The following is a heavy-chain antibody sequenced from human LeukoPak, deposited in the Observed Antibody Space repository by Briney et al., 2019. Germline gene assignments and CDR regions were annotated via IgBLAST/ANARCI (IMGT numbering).Heavy chain of an antibody. CDR3: ARDTAMAPDNWFDP. CDR1: GYSISSGYY. Sequence: SETLSLTCTVSGYSISSGYYWGWIRQPPGKGLEWIGSIYHSGSTYYNPSLKSRVTISVDTSKNQFSLKLSSVTAADTAVYHCARDTAMAPDNWFDPWGQGTLVTVSS. V-gene: IGHV4-38-2*02. J-gene: IGHJ5*02. CDR2: IYHSGST. D-gene: IGHD5-18*01.